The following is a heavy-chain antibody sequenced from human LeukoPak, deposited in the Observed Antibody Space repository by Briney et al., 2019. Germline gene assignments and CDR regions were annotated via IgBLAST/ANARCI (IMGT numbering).Heavy chain of an antibody. CDR1: GGSFSGYY. J-gene: IGHJ5*02. Sequence: SETLSLTCAVYGGSFSGYYWSWIRQPPWKGLEWIGEINHSGSTNYNPSLKSRVTISVDTSKNQFSLKLSSVTAADTAVYYCARGLRRQQLASQYNWFDPWGQGTLVTVSS. CDR2: INHSGST. CDR3: ARGLRRQQLASQYNWFDP. D-gene: IGHD6-13*01. V-gene: IGHV4-34*01.